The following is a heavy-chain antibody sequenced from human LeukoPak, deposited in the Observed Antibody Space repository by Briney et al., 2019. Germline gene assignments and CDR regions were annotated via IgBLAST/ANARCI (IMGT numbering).Heavy chain of an antibody. J-gene: IGHJ3*02. V-gene: IGHV3-23*01. Sequence: PGGSLRLSCAASGFTFSSYAMSWVRQAPGKGLEWVSAISRSGGSTYYADSVKGRFTISRDNSKNTLYLQMNSLRAEDTAVYYCAKEGYCSSTSCYGPGAFDIWGQGTMVTVSS. D-gene: IGHD2-2*01. CDR2: ISRSGGST. CDR1: GFTFSSYA. CDR3: AKEGYCSSTSCYGPGAFDI.